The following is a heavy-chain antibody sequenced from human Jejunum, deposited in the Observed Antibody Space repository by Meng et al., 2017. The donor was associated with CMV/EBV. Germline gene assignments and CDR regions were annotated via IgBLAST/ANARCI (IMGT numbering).Heavy chain of an antibody. CDR3: AKGQLFTGAAHFDC. J-gene: IGHJ4*02. CDR2: ISGSGDST. D-gene: IGHD6-19*01. V-gene: IGHV3-23*01. Sequence: VGLLEVGGGLVQPGESLRISCTASGFTFSTYGMSWVRQAPGKGLEWVSTISGSGDSTYYADSVKGRFTISRDNSKNTVYLQVNSLRAEDTALYYCAKGQLFTGAAHFDCWGQGTLVTVSS. CDR1: GFTFSTYG.